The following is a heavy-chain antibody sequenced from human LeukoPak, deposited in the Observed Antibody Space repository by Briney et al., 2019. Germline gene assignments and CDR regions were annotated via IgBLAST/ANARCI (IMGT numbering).Heavy chain of an antibody. CDR2: ISITGSYI. D-gene: IGHD6-6*01. Sequence: RSLTLSCAVSGFTSSIYSVSWVRQAPGKGMGWVASISITGSYIYYADSVRGRFTIPRDNAQYFAYLQMNSLRAEDTAVYYCARDRLYISSSEDYWGQAILVTVCS. J-gene: IGHJ4*02. CDR1: GFTSSIYS. V-gene: IGHV3-21*06. CDR3: ARDRLYISSSEDY.